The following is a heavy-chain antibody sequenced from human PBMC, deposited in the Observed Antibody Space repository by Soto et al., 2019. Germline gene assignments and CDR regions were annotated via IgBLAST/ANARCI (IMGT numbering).Heavy chain of an antibody. J-gene: IGHJ6*02. CDR2: IVVGSGNT. Sequence: SVKVSCKASGFTFTSSAVQWVRQARGQRLEWIGWIVVGSGNTNYAQKFQERVTITRDMSTSTAYMELSSLRSEDTAVYYCAADFLVRVKYYYGMDVWGQGTAVTVSS. CDR3: AADFLVRVKYYYGMDV. CDR1: GFTFTSSA. D-gene: IGHD3-10*01. V-gene: IGHV1-58*01.